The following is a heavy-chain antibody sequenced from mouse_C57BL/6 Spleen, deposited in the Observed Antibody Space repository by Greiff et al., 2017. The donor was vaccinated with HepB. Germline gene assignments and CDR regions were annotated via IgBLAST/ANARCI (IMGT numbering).Heavy chain of an antibody. D-gene: IGHD2-2*01. CDR2: IHPNSGST. CDR1: GYTFTSYW. Sequence: QVQLQQPGAELVKPGASVKLSCKASGYTFTSYWMHWVKQRPGQGLEWIGMIHPNSGSTNYNEKFKSKATLTVDKSSSTAYMQLSSLTSEDSAVYYGARGDGYGGPWFAYWGQGTLVTVSA. V-gene: IGHV1-64*01. CDR3: ARGDGYGGPWFAY. J-gene: IGHJ3*01.